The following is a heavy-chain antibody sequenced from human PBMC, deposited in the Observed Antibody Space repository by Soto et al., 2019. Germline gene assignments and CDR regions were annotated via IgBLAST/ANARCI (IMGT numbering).Heavy chain of an antibody. Sequence: QVQLQESGPGLVKPSQTLSLTCTVSGGSISSGDYYWSWIRQPPGKGLEWIGYIYYSGSTYYNQCLKSRVTISVDTSKSQFSRKLRSVTAADTAVYYCAEVGDSGDYVNDYWGQGTLVTVCS. CDR2: IYYSGST. CDR3: AEVGDSGDYVNDY. V-gene: IGHV4-30-4*01. J-gene: IGHJ4*02. D-gene: IGHD4-17*01. CDR1: GGSISSGDYY.